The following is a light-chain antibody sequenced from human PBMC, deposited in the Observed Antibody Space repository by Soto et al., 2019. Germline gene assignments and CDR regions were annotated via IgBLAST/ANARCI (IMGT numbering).Light chain of an antibody. CDR1: QTISSW. CDR3: QHYNSYSEA. CDR2: KAS. Sequence: DIRMTQXPSPLSXXXXDXFTXTXRASQTISSWLAWYQQKPGKAPKLLIYKASTLKSGVPSRFSGSGSGTEFTLTISSLQPDDFATYYCQHYNSYSEAFGQGTRLEI. J-gene: IGKJ5*01. V-gene: IGKV1-5*03.